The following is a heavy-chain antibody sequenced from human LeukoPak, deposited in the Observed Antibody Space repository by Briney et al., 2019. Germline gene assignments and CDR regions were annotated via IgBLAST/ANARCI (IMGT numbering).Heavy chain of an antibody. D-gene: IGHD6-13*01. V-gene: IGHV3-21*01. CDR1: GFTFSSYS. Sequence: GGSLRLSCAASGFTFSSYSMNWVRQAPGKGLEWVSSISSSSNYIYYADSVKGRFTISRDNARNSLYLQMNSLRAEDTAVYYCARSELADYWGQGTLVTVSS. J-gene: IGHJ4*02. CDR2: ISSSSNYI. CDR3: ARSELADY.